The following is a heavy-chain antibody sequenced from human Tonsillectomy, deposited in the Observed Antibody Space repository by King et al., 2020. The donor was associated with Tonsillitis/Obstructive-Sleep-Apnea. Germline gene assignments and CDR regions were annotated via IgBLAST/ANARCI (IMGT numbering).Heavy chain of an antibody. CDR2: IDPTDSYT. J-gene: IGHJ6*02. CDR1: GYSFNSYW. V-gene: IGHV5-10-1*03. D-gene: IGHD2-2*01. Sequence: VQLVESGAEVKKPGESLRISCKGSGYSFNSYWISWVRQMPGKGLEWMGRIDPTDSYTNYSPSFQGHVTISADKSISTAYLQWSSLKASDTAMYYCARGDVLVPAVDYFYGMDVWGQGTTVTVSS. CDR3: ARGDVLVPAVDYFYGMDV.